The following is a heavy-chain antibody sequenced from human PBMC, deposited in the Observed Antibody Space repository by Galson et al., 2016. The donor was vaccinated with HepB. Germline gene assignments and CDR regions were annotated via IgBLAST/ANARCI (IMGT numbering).Heavy chain of an antibody. Sequence: SVKVSCKASGYTFTDYGISWVRQAPGQGLEWMGWISTYKGDTHYGQKVQARVTMTTVTSTSTAYMELRSLTSDDTAVYYCARGYYGSGSYYYFFYGMDVWAQGTTVTVSS. J-gene: IGHJ6*02. D-gene: IGHD3-10*01. V-gene: IGHV1-18*01. CDR3: ARGYYGSGSYYYFFYGMDV. CDR1: GYTFTDYG. CDR2: ISTYKGDT.